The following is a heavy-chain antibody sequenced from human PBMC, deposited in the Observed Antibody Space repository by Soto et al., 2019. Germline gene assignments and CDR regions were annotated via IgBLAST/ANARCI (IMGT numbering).Heavy chain of an antibody. Sequence: SPTLSLTCTVSGGSISSGGYYWSWIRQHPGKGLEWIGYIYYSGSTYYNPSLKSRVTISVDTSKNQFSLKLSSVTAADTAVYYCAREAYSSGWYSGAFDIWGQGTMVTVSS. CDR3: AREAYSSGWYSGAFDI. CDR2: IYYSGST. D-gene: IGHD6-19*01. V-gene: IGHV4-31*03. CDR1: GGSISSGGYY. J-gene: IGHJ3*02.